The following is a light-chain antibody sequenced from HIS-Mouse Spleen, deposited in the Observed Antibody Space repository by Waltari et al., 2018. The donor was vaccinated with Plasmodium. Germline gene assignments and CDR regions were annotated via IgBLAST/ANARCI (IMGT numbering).Light chain of an antibody. Sequence: EIVLTQSPATLSLSPGERATLPCRASQSVSSYLAWYHQKPGQAPRLLIYDASNRATGIPARFSGSGSGTDFTLTISSLEPEDFAVYYCQQRSNWPITFGPGTKVDIK. CDR3: QQRSNWPIT. CDR1: QSVSSY. J-gene: IGKJ3*01. CDR2: DAS. V-gene: IGKV3-11*01.